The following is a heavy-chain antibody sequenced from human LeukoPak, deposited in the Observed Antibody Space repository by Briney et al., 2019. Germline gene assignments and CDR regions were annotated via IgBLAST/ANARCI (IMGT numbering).Heavy chain of an antibody. D-gene: IGHD4-11*01. CDR2: IWPDDFDT. CDR1: GYNFTNYW. Sequence: RGESLQISCKTAGYNFTNYWIGWVRPLPGKGLDFMGIIWPDDFDTRYSPSFQGRVTISVDKSVSTAYVEWKSLKASDTALYYCARHTEVPFDTWGQGTLVIVSS. V-gene: IGHV5-51*01. CDR3: ARHTEVPFDT. J-gene: IGHJ4*02.